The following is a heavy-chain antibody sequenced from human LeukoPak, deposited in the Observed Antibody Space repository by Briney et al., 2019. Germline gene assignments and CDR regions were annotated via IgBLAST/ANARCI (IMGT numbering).Heavy chain of an antibody. D-gene: IGHD4-23*01. Sequence: SETLSLACTVSGDSVSGYYWNWIRQPAGKGLEWIGHIYTSGTTNYNPSLKSRVTMSVDTSKNQFSLKLSSVTAADTAVYYCARGGPVAYNCFDPWGQGTLVTVSS. V-gene: IGHV4-4*07. CDR2: IYTSGTT. J-gene: IGHJ5*02. CDR1: GDSVSGYY. CDR3: ARGGPVAYNCFDP.